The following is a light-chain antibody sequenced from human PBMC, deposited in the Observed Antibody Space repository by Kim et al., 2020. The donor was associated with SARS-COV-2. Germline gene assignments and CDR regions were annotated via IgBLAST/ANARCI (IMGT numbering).Light chain of an antibody. Sequence: ASVGDRVTITCRASQDIRRWLAWYQQKPGKAPNLLIYATSNLQSGVPSRFSGSGSGTVFTLTISSLQPEDFATYYCQQDDRFPLTFGGGTKVDIK. J-gene: IGKJ4*01. CDR1: QDIRRW. CDR2: ATS. CDR3: QQDDRFPLT. V-gene: IGKV1-12*01.